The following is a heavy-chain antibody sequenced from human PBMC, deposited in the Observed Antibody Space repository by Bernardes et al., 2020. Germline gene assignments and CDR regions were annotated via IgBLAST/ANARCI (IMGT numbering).Heavy chain of an antibody. V-gene: IGHV4-34*01. CDR3: ARPYYYGSGIRGGYYYYGMDV. D-gene: IGHD3-10*01. J-gene: IGHJ6*04. Sequence: SETLSLTCAVYGGSFSGYYWRWIRQPPGKGLEWIGEINHSGSTNYNPSLKSRVTISVDTSKNQFSLKLSSVTAADTAVYYCARPYYYGSGIRGGYYYYGMDVWGKGTTVTVSS. CDR1: GGSFSGYY. CDR2: INHSGST.